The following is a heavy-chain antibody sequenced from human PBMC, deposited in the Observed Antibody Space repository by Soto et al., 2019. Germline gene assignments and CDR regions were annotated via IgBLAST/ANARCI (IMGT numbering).Heavy chain of an antibody. Sequence: SETLSLTCTVSGASLNSGGYYWSWIRQHPGKGLEWIGYFSYLGSPYYNPSFKSRVTISVDTSKNQFSLKLSSVTAADTAVYYCARETQSGLGPFDYWGQGTLVTVSS. D-gene: IGHD3-3*01. CDR3: ARETQSGLGPFDY. J-gene: IGHJ4*02. CDR1: GASLNSGGYY. V-gene: IGHV4-31*03. CDR2: FSYLGSP.